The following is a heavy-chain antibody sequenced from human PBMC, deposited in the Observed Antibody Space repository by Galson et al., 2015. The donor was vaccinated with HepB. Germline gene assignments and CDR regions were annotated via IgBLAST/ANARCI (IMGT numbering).Heavy chain of an antibody. CDR2: ISYDGSNK. V-gene: IGHV3-30*18. CDR1: GFTFSSYG. Sequence: SLRLSCAASGFTFSSYGMHWVRQAPGKGLEWVAVISYDGSNKYYADSVKGRFTISRDNSKNTLYLQMNSLRAEDTAVYYCAKARGAFVYWGQGTLVTVSS. J-gene: IGHJ4*02. CDR3: AKARGAFVY. D-gene: IGHD3-10*01.